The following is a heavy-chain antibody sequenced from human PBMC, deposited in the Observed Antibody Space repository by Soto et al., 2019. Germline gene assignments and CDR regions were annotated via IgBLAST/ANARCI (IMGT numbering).Heavy chain of an antibody. Sequence: GGSLRLSCAASGFTFSSYAMSWVRQAPGKGLEWVSAISGSGGSTYYADSVKGRFTIYRDNSKNTLYLQMNSLRAEDTAVYYCAKDMVTMVRGVIISDAFDIWGQGTMVTVSS. V-gene: IGHV3-23*01. CDR3: AKDMVTMVRGVIISDAFDI. J-gene: IGHJ3*02. CDR1: GFTFSSYA. D-gene: IGHD3-10*01. CDR2: ISGSGGST.